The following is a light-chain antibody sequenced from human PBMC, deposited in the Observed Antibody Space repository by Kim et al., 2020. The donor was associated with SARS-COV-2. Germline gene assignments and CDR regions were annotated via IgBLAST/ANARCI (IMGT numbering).Light chain of an antibody. CDR1: QGIRGY. J-gene: IGKJ1*01. Sequence: AIRITQSPSSLSASTGDTITVTCRASQGIRGYLAWYQQKPGKAPNLLIFAASTLESGVPSRFSGSGSGTDFTLTISSLQSEDFATYHCQQYYDYPWTFGQGTKVEIK. CDR2: AAS. CDR3: QQYYDYPWT. V-gene: IGKV1-8*01.